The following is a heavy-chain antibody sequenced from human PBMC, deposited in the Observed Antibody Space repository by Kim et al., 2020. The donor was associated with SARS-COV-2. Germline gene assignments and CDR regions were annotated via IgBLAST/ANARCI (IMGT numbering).Heavy chain of an antibody. CDR3: AKDLSSYYYDSSGYPDY. V-gene: IGHV3-43*01. D-gene: IGHD3-22*01. J-gene: IGHJ4*02. Sequence: VKGRFTISRDNSKNSLYLQMNSLRTEDTALYYCAKDLSSYYYDSSGYPDYWGQGTLVTVSS.